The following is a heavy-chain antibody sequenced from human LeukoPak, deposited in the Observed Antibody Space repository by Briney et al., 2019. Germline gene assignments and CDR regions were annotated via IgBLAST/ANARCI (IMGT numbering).Heavy chain of an antibody. Sequence: PGGSLRLSCAASGFKFDDYGMSWVRQAPGKGLEWVCDINWNGAWTGYADSVKGRFISRDNAKNSLYLQMNSLRAEDTALCYCAGYYYDSSRGFDLWGQGTLVTVSA. D-gene: IGHD3-22*01. CDR1: GFKFDDYG. V-gene: IGHV3-20*04. J-gene: IGHJ5*02. CDR2: INWNGAWT. CDR3: AGYYYDSSRGFDL.